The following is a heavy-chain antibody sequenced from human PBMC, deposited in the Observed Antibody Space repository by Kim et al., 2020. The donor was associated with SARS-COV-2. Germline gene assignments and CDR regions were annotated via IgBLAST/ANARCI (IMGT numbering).Heavy chain of an antibody. D-gene: IGHD5-18*01. CDR2: INAGNGNT. Sequence: ASVKVSCKASGYTFTSYAMHWVRQAPGQRLEWMGWINAGNGNTKYSQKFQGRVTITRDTSASTAYMELSSLRSEDTAVYYCARGGYSYGQNHDAFDIWGQGTMVTVSS. V-gene: IGHV1-3*01. J-gene: IGHJ3*02. CDR3: ARGGYSYGQNHDAFDI. CDR1: GYTFTSYA.